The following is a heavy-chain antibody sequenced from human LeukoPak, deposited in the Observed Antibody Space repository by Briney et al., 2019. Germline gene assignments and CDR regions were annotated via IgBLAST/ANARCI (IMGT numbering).Heavy chain of an antibody. CDR2: IYYSAST. V-gene: IGHV4-39*01. J-gene: IGHJ6*03. CDR3: ARQKAWSGPWAMDV. Sequence: SETLSLTCTVSGGSISSSSYYWGWIRQPPGKGLEWIGSIYYSASTYYNPSLKSRVTISVDTSKNQFSLKLSSVTAADTAVYYCARQKAWSGPWAMDVWGKGTTVTVSS. D-gene: IGHD3-3*01. CDR1: GGSISSSSYY.